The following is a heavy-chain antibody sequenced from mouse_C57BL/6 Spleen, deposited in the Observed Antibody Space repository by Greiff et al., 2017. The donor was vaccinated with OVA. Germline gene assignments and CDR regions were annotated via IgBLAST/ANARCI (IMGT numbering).Heavy chain of an antibody. CDR2: IWSGGST. J-gene: IGHJ3*01. CDR1: GFSLTSYG. CDR3: AARGNYAWFAY. V-gene: IGHV2-2*01. D-gene: IGHD2-1*01. Sequence: VQRVESGPGLVQPSQSLSITCTVSGFSLTSYGVHWVRQSPGKGLEWLGVIWSGGSTDYNAAFISRLSISKDNSKSQVFFKMNSLQADDTAIYYCAARGNYAWFAYWGQGTLVTVSA.